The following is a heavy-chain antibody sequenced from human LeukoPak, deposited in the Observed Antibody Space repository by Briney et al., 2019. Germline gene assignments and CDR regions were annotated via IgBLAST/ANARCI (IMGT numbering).Heavy chain of an antibody. CDR2: ISGDGGST. J-gene: IGHJ4*02. CDR3: AKDMQGYSGNIDY. Sequence: GGSLRLSCAASGFTFDDYAVLWVRQTPRKGLEWVSLISGDGGSTYYADSVKGRFTISRDNSKNSLYLQMNSLRTEDTALYYCAKDMQGYSGNIDYWGQGTLVTVSS. D-gene: IGHD5-12*01. CDR1: GFTFDDYA. V-gene: IGHV3-43*02.